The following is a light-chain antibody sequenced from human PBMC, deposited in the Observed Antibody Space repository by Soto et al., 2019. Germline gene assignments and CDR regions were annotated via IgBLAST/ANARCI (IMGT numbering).Light chain of an antibody. J-gene: IGKJ3*01. V-gene: IGKV3-20*01. Sequence: IVLTQSPGTLSLSPGERATLSCRASQAVPTDYLAWYQHHPGQAPRLLIYAASKRAAGIPDRFSGSGSVRDFTLTISRLDHDDFAVYYCKQYGSSPRFTFGHGTKVDI. CDR1: QAVPTDY. CDR2: AAS. CDR3: KQYGSSPRFT.